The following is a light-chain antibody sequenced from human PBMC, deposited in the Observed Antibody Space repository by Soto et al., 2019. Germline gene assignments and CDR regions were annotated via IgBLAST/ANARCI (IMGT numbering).Light chain of an antibody. J-gene: IGKJ2*01. CDR1: QSVIHTSYNKSY. Sequence: DIVMTQSPDSLAVSLGERATINCKSSQSVIHTSYNKSYLAWYLQKAGQPPELLLYWASARDSGVPDRFSGSGSGTDFTLTISSLQAEDVAVYYCQQYYSTPRTFGQGTKVDIK. CDR3: QQYYSTPRT. V-gene: IGKV4-1*01. CDR2: WAS.